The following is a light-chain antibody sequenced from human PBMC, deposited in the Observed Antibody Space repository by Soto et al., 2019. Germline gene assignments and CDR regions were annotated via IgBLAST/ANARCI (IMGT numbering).Light chain of an antibody. J-gene: IGKJ1*01. CDR3: QQYGSSPWT. CDR1: QSVSSSS. V-gene: IGKV3-20*01. CDR2: GAS. Sequence: EIVLTPSPGTLSLSPGERATLSCRASQSVSSSSLAWYQQKPGQAPRLLLYGASTRATGLPDRFSGSGSGTDFSLTISRLEPEDFAVYYCQQYGSSPWTFGQGTKVEIK.